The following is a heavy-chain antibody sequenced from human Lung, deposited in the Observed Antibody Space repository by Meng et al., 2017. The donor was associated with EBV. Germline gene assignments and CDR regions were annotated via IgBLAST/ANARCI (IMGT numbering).Heavy chain of an antibody. V-gene: IGHV4-4*02. Sequence: QVPLQASGPGLVKPSGTRSLTCAVSAGFISSGDWWSWLRQPPGKGLEWIGEISHSGDTSYNPSLKGRITISIDKAKSQFSLKLTSVTAADTAVYYCARAGYHRPADDYWGQGTLVTVSS. CDR3: ARAGYHRPADDY. D-gene: IGHD6-25*01. CDR2: ISHSGDT. CDR1: AGFISSGDW. J-gene: IGHJ4*02.